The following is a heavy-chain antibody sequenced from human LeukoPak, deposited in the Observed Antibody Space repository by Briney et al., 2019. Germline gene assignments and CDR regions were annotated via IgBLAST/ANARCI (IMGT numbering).Heavy chain of an antibody. V-gene: IGHV3-23*01. CDR1: GFTFSSYA. CDR2: ISGSGGST. D-gene: IGHD3-22*01. J-gene: IGHJ4*02. Sequence: GGSLRLSCAASGFTFSSYAMSWVRQAPGKGLEWVSAISGSGGSTYYADSVRGRFTISRDNSKNTLYLQMNSLRAEDTAVYYCAKDAYDSSGYHLDYWGQGTLVTVSS. CDR3: AKDAYDSSGYHLDY.